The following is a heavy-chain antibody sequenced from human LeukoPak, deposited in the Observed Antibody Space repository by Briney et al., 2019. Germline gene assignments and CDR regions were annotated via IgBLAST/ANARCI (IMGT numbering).Heavy chain of an antibody. CDR2: IYYSGST. V-gene: IGHV4-39*01. CDR3: ARHVKSSGWYVGYYFDY. D-gene: IGHD6-19*01. CDR1: GGSISSSSYY. J-gene: IGHJ4*02. Sequence: SETLSLTCTVSGGSISSSSYYWGWIRQPPGKGLEWIGSIYYSGSTYCNPSLKSRVAISVDTSKNQFSLKLSSVTAADTAVYYCARHVKSSGWYVGYYFDYWGQGTLVTVSS.